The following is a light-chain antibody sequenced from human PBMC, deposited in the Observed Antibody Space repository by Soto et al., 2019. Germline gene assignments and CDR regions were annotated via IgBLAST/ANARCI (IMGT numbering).Light chain of an antibody. CDR1: QGISSA. J-gene: IGKJ2*01. CDR3: QQFNGFPYT. Sequence: AIQLTQSPSSLSASVGDRVTITCRASQGISSALAWYHQKPGKAPKFLIYDASNLESGVPSRFSGSGSGTEFTLTISNLQPEDFVTYYCQQFNGFPYTFGQGTKVEIK. V-gene: IGKV1-13*02. CDR2: DAS.